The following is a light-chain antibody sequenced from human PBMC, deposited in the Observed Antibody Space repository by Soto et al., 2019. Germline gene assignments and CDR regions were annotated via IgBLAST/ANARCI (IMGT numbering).Light chain of an antibody. Sequence: DIVMTESPGTLSVPPGERATLSCRASQSVSSNLAWYQQIPGQAPRLLIYGASTRATGIPARFSGSGSGTEFTLTISSLQSEDFAVYYCQQYNNWPRTFGQGTKV. V-gene: IGKV3-15*01. CDR2: GAS. CDR3: QQYNNWPRT. CDR1: QSVSSN. J-gene: IGKJ1*01.